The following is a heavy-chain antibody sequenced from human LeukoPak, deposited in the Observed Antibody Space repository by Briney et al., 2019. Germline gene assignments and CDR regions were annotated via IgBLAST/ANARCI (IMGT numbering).Heavy chain of an antibody. CDR2: INSDSNYI. CDR3: AVAYYYGSGDAFDI. J-gene: IGHJ3*02. V-gene: IGHV3-21*01. D-gene: IGHD3-10*01. Sequence: GGSLRLSCAASGFIVSRDYMNWVRQAPGKGLEWVSSINSDSNYIYYADSVQGRFTISRDNAKNSLYLQMNSLRAEDTAVYYCAVAYYYGSGDAFDIWGQGTKVTVSS. CDR1: GFIVSRDY.